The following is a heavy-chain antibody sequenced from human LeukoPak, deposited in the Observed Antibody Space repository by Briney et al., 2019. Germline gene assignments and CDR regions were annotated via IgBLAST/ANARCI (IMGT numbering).Heavy chain of an antibody. CDR2: ISYDGSNK. J-gene: IGHJ4*02. CDR1: GFTFSSYG. D-gene: IGHD1-14*01. V-gene: IGHV3-30*18. CDR3: AKDFNLKIIDY. Sequence: GRSLRLSCAASGFTFSSYGMHWVRQAPGKGLEWVAVISYDGSNKYYADSVKGRFTISRDNSKNTLYLQMNSLRAEDTAVYYCAKDFNLKIIDYWGQGTLVTVSS.